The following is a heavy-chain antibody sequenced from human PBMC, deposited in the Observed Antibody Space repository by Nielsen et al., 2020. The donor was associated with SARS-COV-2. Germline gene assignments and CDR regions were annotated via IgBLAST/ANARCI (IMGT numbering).Heavy chain of an antibody. CDR3: ARVGYCSSTSCYAEVFDWFDP. D-gene: IGHD2-2*01. CDR2: INHSGST. CDR1: GFTFSRSW. J-gene: IGHJ5*02. V-gene: IGHV4-34*01. Sequence: ESLKISCAASGFTFSRSWMSWIRQPPGKGLEWIGEINHSGSTNYNPSLKSRVTISVDTSKNQFSLKLSSVTAADTAVYYCARVGYCSSTSCYAEVFDWFDPWGQGTLVTVSS.